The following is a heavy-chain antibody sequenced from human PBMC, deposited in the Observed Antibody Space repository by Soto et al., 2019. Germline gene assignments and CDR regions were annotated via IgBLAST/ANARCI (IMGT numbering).Heavy chain of an antibody. CDR3: ARYPPPPNC. CDR2: ISAYNGNT. J-gene: IGHJ4*02. Sequence: QVQLVQSGAEVKKPRASVKVSCKASGYTFASYAISWMRQAPGQGLEWIGWISAYNGNTNYAQKLQGRVTMTTDTSTSTAYMELRSLRPDNTAVYDCARYPPPPNCWGQGALVTVSS. V-gene: IGHV1-18*01. CDR1: GYTFASYA.